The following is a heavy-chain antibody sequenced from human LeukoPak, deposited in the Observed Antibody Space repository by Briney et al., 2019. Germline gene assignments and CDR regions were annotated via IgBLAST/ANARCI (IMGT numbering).Heavy chain of an antibody. CDR1: GGSFSGYY. Sequence: SETLSLTCAVYGGSFSGYYWSWIRQPPGKELEWIGEINHSGSTNYNPSLKSRVTISVDTSKNQFSLKLSSVTAADTAVYYCARHLRGYCSSTSCYRAWFDPWGQGTLVTVSS. CDR2: INHSGST. D-gene: IGHD2-2*01. CDR3: ARHLRGYCSSTSCYRAWFDP. J-gene: IGHJ5*02. V-gene: IGHV4-34*01.